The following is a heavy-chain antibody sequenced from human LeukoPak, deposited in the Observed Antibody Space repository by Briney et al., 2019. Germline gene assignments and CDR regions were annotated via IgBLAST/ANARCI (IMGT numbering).Heavy chain of an antibody. V-gene: IGHV1-69*05. CDR2: IIPIFGTA. Sequence: SVKVSCKASGGTFSSYAIGWVRQAPGQGLEWMGGIIPIFGTANYAQKFQGRVTITTDESTSTAYMELSSLRSEDTAVYYCARGSSDSYGDYYYYYYMDVWGKGTTVTVSS. D-gene: IGHD5-18*01. CDR1: GGTFSSYA. CDR3: ARGSSDSYGDYYYYYYMDV. J-gene: IGHJ6*03.